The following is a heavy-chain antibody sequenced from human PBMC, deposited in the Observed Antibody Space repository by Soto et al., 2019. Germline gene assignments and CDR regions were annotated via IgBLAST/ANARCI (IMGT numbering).Heavy chain of an antibody. J-gene: IGHJ4*02. CDR2: ISAYNGNT. D-gene: IGHD3-3*01. CDR3: ARSITIFGVVIILSHYVY. Sequence: GASVKVSCKASGYTFTSYGISWVRQAPGQGLEWMGWISAYNGNTNYAQKLQGRVTMTTDTSTSTAYMELRSLRSDDTAVYYCARSITIFGVVIILSHYVYCGQGTLVTVSS. CDR1: GYTFTSYG. V-gene: IGHV1-18*01.